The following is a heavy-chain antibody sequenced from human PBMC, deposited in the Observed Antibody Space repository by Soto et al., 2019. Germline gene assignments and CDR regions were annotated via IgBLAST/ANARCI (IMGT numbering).Heavy chain of an antibody. CDR3: AHTGIVIYDSSGYYYQSYYYYYYGMDV. CDR1: GFSLSTSGVG. V-gene: IGHV2-5*01. D-gene: IGHD3-22*01. J-gene: IGHJ6*02. CDR2: IYWNDDK. Sequence: SGPTLVNPTQTLTLTCTFSGFSLSTSGVGVGWIRQPPGKALEWLALIYWNDDKRYSPSLKSRLTITKDTSKNQVVLTMTNMDPVDTATYYCAHTGIVIYDSSGYYYQSYYYYYYGMDVWGQGTTVTVSS.